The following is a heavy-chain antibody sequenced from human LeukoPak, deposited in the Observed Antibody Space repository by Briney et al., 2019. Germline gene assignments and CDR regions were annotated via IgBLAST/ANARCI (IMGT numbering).Heavy chain of an antibody. CDR2: ISSSSSTI. Sequence: PGGSLRLSCAASGFTFSSYSMNWVRQAPGKGLEWVSYISSSSSTIYYADSVKGRFTISGDNAKNSLYLQMNSLRAEDTAVYYCARDKDYWGQGTLVTVSS. V-gene: IGHV3-48*01. CDR3: ARDKDY. CDR1: GFTFSSYS. J-gene: IGHJ4*02.